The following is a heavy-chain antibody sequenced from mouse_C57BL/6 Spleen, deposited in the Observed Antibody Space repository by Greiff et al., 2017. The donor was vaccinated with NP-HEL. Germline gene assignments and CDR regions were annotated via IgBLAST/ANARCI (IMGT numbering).Heavy chain of an antibody. CDR3: ARGITTVGDY. CDR2: IYPSDSET. CDR1: GYTFTSYW. D-gene: IGHD1-1*01. J-gene: IGHJ2*01. Sequence: QVQLQQPGAELVRPGSSVKLSCKASGYTFTSYWMDWVKQRPGQGLEWIGNIYPSDSETHYNQKFKDKATLTVDKSSSTAYMQLSSLTSEDSAVYYCARGITTVGDYWGQGTTLTVSS. V-gene: IGHV1-61*01.